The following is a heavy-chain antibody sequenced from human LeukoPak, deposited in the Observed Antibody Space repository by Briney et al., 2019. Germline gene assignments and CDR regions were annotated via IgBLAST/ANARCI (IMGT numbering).Heavy chain of an antibody. V-gene: IGHV3-23*01. J-gene: IGHJ4*02. CDR2: ISGSGGTT. CDR3: AKDPGTYYFDY. D-gene: IGHD1-14*01. Sequence: PGGSLRLSCAASGLTFNNHAMSWVRQPPGKGLEWVSSISGSGGTTYYADSVKGRFTSSRDNSKNTLYLQMNSLRAEDTAVYYCAKDPGTYYFDYWGQGTLVTVSS. CDR1: GLTFNNHA.